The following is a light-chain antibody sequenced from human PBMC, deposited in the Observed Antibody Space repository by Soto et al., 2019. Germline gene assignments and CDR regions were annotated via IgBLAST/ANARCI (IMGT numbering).Light chain of an antibody. CDR2: DAS. CDR1: QTISSW. CDR3: QQYNSYST. J-gene: IGKJ1*01. Sequence: DIQMTQSPSTLSGSVGDRVTITCRASQTISSWLAWYQQKPGKAPKLLIYDASSLESGVPSRFSGSGSGTESTLTISSLKPDDFATDYCQQYNSYSTFGQGTKVDIK. V-gene: IGKV1-5*01.